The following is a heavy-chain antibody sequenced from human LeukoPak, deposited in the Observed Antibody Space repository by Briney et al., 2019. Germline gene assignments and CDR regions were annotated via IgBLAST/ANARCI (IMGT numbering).Heavy chain of an antibody. D-gene: IGHD7-27*01. CDR1: GFTFSDYD. Sequence: GGSLRLSCAASGFTFSDYDMYWVRQSTGKGLEWVSAIGTAGDTYYPGSVKGRFTISRENAKNSLYLQMNSLRVGDTAVYYCAKGQLGLFDYWGQGTLVTVSS. CDR2: IGTAGDT. CDR3: AKGQLGLFDY. V-gene: IGHV3-13*01. J-gene: IGHJ4*02.